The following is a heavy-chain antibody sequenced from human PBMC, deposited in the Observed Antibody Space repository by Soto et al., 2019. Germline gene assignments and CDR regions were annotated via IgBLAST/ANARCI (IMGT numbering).Heavy chain of an antibody. D-gene: IGHD3-3*01. J-gene: IGHJ4*02. CDR2: IYYSGST. CDR3: ARGGWRQIDY. Sequence: QVQLQESGPGLVKPSETLSLTCSVSGGSIGSYYWSWIRQPPGKGLEWIGYIYYSGSTNSNPSLKIRVTISVDTSKNQFSLKLSSVTAADTAVYYCARGGWRQIDYWGQGTLVTVSS. CDR1: GGSIGSYY. V-gene: IGHV4-59*08.